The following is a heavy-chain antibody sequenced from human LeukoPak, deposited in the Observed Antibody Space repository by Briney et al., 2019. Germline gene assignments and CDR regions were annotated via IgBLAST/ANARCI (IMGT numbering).Heavy chain of an antibody. J-gene: IGHJ4*02. Sequence: PGGSLRLSCAASGFTFSSYGMHWVRQAPGKGLEWVAVISYDGSNKYYADSVKGRFTISRDNSKNTLYLQMNSLGAEDTAVYYCAKDPENEYYYDSSGPMDLWGQGTLVTVSS. CDR3: AKDPENEYYYDSSGPMDL. CDR1: GFTFSSYG. V-gene: IGHV3-30*18. CDR2: ISYDGSNK. D-gene: IGHD3-22*01.